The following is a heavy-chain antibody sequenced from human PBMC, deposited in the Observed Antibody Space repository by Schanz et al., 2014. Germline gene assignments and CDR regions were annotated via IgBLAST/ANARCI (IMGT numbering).Heavy chain of an antibody. Sequence: QVQLVQSGAEVKKPGASVKVSCKASGYTFSSYGITWVRQAPGQGLEWMGWISTSNGNTNYIQKLQGRVTMTTDTSTSTAYMELRSLRSDDTAVYYCARGGYSSGWYDRDIAHFDYWGQGTLATVSS. D-gene: IGHD6-19*01. V-gene: IGHV1-18*01. CDR3: ARGGYSSGWYDRDIAHFDY. CDR2: ISTSNGNT. J-gene: IGHJ4*02. CDR1: GYTFSSYG.